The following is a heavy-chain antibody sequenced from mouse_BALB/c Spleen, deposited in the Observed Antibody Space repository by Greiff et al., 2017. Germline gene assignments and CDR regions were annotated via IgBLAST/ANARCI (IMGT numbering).Heavy chain of an antibody. Sequence: EVQLQQSGAELVRPGALVKLSCKASGFNIKDYYMHWVKQRPEQGLEWIGWIDPENGNTIYDPKFQGKASITADTSSNTAYLQLSSLTSEDTAVYYCARSDYYGSSFPSWFAYWGQGTLVTVSA. CDR3: ARSDYYGSSFPSWFAY. J-gene: IGHJ3*01. D-gene: IGHD1-1*01. CDR1: GFNIKDYY. V-gene: IGHV14-1*02. CDR2: IDPENGNT.